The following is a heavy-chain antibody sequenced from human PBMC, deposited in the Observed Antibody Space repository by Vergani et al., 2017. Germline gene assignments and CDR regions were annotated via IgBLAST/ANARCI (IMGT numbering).Heavy chain of an antibody. CDR1: GGSISSSNW. D-gene: IGHD2-2*02. CDR3: ARAGLGYCSSTSCYTALGY. CDR2: IYHSGST. V-gene: IGHV4-4*02. Sequence: VQLVESGGGLVKPSGTLSLTCAVSGGSISSSNWWSWVRQPPGKGLEWIGEIYHSGSTNYNPSLKSRVTISVDKSKNQFSLKLSSVTAADTAVYYCARAGLGYCSSTSCYTALGYWGQGTLVTVSS. J-gene: IGHJ4*02.